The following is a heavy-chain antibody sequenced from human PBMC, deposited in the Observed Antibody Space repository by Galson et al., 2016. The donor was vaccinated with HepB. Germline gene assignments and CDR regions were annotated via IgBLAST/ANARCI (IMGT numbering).Heavy chain of an antibody. J-gene: IGHJ4*02. D-gene: IGHD3-22*01. CDR1: GLTLSRYS. Sequence: SLRLSCAASGLTLSRYSMNWVRQAPGKGLEWVSSISNSNTYIDYADSVRGRFTISRDNAKNSVYLQMDSLRAEDTAVYYCARDASGARRSGYSHFDYWGQGTLVTVSS. CDR3: ARDASGARRSGYSHFDY. CDR2: ISNSNTYI. V-gene: IGHV3-21*04.